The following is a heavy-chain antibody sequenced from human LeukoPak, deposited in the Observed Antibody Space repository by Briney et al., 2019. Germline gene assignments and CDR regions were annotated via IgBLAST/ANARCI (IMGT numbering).Heavy chain of an antibody. V-gene: IGHV4-59*08. D-gene: IGHD6-19*01. CDR2: IYYSGST. J-gene: IGHJ5*02. CDR1: GGSVSSYY. CDR3: ARHVGQWPTRGWFDP. Sequence: PSETLSLTCTVSGGSVSSYYWSWIRQPPGKGLEWIGYIYYSGSTNYNPSLKSRVTISVDTSKNQFSLKLSSVTDADTAVYYCARHVGQWPTRGWFDPWGQGTLVTVSS.